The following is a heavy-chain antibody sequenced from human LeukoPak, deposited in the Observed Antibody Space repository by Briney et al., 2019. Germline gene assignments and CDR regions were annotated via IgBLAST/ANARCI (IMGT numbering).Heavy chain of an antibody. CDR3: ARDQAGTGTGPFDY. D-gene: IGHD1-1*01. V-gene: IGHV1-18*01. CDR2: ISAYNGNT. Sequence: ASVKVSCKASGYTFTSYGISWVRQAPGQRLEWMGWISAYNGNTNYAQKLQGRVTMTTDTSTSTAYMELRSLRSDDTAVYYCARDQAGTGTGPFDYWGQGTLVTVSS. CDR1: GYTFTSYG. J-gene: IGHJ4*02.